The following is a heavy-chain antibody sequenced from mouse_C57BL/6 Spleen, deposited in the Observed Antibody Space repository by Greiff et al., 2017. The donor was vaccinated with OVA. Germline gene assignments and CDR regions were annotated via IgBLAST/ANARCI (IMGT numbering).Heavy chain of an antibody. CDR1: GYTFTDYE. CDR2: IDPETGGT. J-gene: IGHJ4*01. D-gene: IGHD1-1*01. V-gene: IGHV1-15*01. CDR3: TRWDYGRSYAMDY. Sequence: VQLQESGAELVRPGASVTLSCKASGYTFTDYEMHWVKQTPVHGLEWIGAIDPETGGTAYNQKFKGKAILTADKSSSTAYMELRSLTSEDSAVYYCTRWDYGRSYAMDYWGQGTSVTVSS.